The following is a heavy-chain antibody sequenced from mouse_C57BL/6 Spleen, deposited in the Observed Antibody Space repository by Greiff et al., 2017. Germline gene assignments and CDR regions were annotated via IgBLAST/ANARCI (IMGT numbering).Heavy chain of an antibody. D-gene: IGHD3-3*01. J-gene: IGHJ2*01. V-gene: IGHV5-16*01. CDR3: ARAGRIGYFDY. CDR1: GFTFSDYS. CDR2: INYDGSST. Sequence: DVMLVESEGGLVQPGSSMKLSCTASGFTFSDYSMAWVRQVSETGLEWVAIINYDGSSTYYLDSLKSRFILSRDNAKNLLYLQMSRLKSYDTAAYYCARAGRIGYFDYWGQGTTLTVSA.